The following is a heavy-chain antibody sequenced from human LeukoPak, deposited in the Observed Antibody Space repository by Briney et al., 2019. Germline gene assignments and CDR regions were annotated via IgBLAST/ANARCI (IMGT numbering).Heavy chain of an antibody. CDR3: ARRGAVTHAFDI. CDR2: INSDGSST. V-gene: IGHV3-74*01. CDR1: GFTFSNYW. J-gene: IGHJ3*02. Sequence: HPGGSLRLSYAASGFTFSNYWMNWVRQAPGKGLVWVSRINSDGSSTSYADSVKGRFTISRDNAKNTLYLQMNSLRAEDTAVYYCARRGAVTHAFDIWGQGTMVTVSS. D-gene: IGHD4-17*01.